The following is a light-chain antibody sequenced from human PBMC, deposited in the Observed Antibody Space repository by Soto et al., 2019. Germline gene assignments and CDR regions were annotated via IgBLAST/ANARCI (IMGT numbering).Light chain of an antibody. Sequence: QSALTQPPSVSGAPGQRVTISCTGSSSNIGAGYDVHWYQQLPGTAPKLLIYGNSNRPSGVPDRFSGSKSGTSGSLAITGLQAEDEADYYCQSYDSSLSGHVVFGGGTKVTVL. V-gene: IGLV1-40*01. CDR3: QSYDSSLSGHVV. CDR1: SSNIGAGYD. J-gene: IGLJ2*01. CDR2: GNS.